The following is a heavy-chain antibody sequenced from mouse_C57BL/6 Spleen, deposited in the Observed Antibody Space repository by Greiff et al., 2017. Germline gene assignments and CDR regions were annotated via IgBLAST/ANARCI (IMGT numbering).Heavy chain of an antibody. CDR1: GFNINDYY. Sequence: EVQLVESGAELVKPGASVKLSCTASGFNINDYYMHWVKQRTEQGLEWIGRIDPEDGVTKYAPKFQGKATITADTSSNTAYLQLSSLTSEDTAVYYCARGGLGKSYYFDYWGQGTTLTVSS. D-gene: IGHD2-4*01. CDR3: ARGGLGKSYYFDY. CDR2: IDPEDGVT. V-gene: IGHV14-2*01. J-gene: IGHJ2*01.